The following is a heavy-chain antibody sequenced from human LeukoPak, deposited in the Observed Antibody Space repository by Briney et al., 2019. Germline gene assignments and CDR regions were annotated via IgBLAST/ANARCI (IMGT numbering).Heavy chain of an antibody. Sequence: ASVKVSCKASFSGNYFQWVRQAPGQGFEWIGCIDRNSGDTDYAQKFQGRVTMTRDTSSTTGYMELYGLRPDDTAIYHCATSQIRLGFFVNWGQGTLVFVSP. J-gene: IGHJ4*02. CDR1: FSGNY. V-gene: IGHV1-2*02. CDR3: ATSQIRLGFFVN. D-gene: IGHD5-12*01. CDR2: IDRNSGDT.